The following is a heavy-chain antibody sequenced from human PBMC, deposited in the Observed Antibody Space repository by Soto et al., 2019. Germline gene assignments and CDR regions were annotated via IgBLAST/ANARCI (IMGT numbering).Heavy chain of an antibody. CDR1: GFTFRTYT. V-gene: IGHV3-21*01. CDR2: IRGFSPYT. Sequence: GGSLRLSCISSGFTFRTYTMNWVRQAPGKGLEWVSGIRGFSPYTFYAESVKGRFTISRDNAKNSLFLQMNSLRAEDTAVYYCARDRGYDAHDFYYNAMDVWGQGTTVTVS. CDR3: ARDRGYDAHDFYYNAMDV. D-gene: IGHD2-15*01. J-gene: IGHJ6*02.